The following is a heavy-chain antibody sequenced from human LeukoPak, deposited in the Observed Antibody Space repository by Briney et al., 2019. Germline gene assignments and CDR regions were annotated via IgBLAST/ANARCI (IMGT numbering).Heavy chain of an antibody. D-gene: IGHD6-13*01. CDR2: IYYSGST. CDR1: GGSISSYY. J-gene: IGHJ6*02. Sequence: PSETLSLTCTVSGGSISSYYWSWIRQPPGEGLEWIGYIYYSGSTNYNPSLKSRVTISVDTSKNQFSLKLSYVTAADTAVYYCARDPGSSWTWDVWGQGTTVTVSS. V-gene: IGHV4-59*01. CDR3: ARDPGSSWTWDV.